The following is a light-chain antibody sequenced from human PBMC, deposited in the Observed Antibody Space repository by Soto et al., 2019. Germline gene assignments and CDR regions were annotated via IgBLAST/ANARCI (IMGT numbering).Light chain of an antibody. CDR1: QGIGDT. J-gene: IGKJ1*01. CDR3: QHRSNWRMT. V-gene: IGKV3D-11*01. CDR2: DTS. Sequence: EVVMTQSPATLSVSPGEGVTLSCRANQGIGDTLAWYQHKPGQTPRLLIYDTSTRATGVPARFSGSGSGTDFTLTISSLEPADFAVYYCQHRSNWRMTFGQGTKVDIK.